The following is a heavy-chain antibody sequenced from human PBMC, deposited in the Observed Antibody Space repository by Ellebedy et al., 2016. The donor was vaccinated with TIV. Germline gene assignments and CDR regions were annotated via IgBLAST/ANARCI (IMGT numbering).Heavy chain of an antibody. CDR1: GFTFSDYY. V-gene: IGHV3-11*04. CDR3: ARGVDQAAFDI. Sequence: GESLKISCAASGFTFSDYYMSWIRQDPGKGLEWVSYINIGGYTTYSADSVRGKFTISRDDAKNSLYLQMDSLRVEDTAVYYCARGVDQAAFDIWGQGTMVTVSS. D-gene: IGHD2-2*01. J-gene: IGHJ3*02. CDR2: INIGGYTT.